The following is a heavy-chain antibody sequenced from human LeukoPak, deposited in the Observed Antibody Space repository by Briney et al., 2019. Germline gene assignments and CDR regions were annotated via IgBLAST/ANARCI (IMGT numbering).Heavy chain of an antibody. Sequence: PGGSLRLSCAASGFTVSSNYMSWVRQAPGKGLEWVSVIYSGGSTYYADSVKGRFTISRDNSKNTLYLQMNSLRAEDTAVYYCAKDRGSSWMNWFDPWGQGTLVTVSS. CDR1: GFTVSSNY. CDR3: AKDRGSSWMNWFDP. D-gene: IGHD6-13*01. V-gene: IGHV3-53*01. CDR2: IYSGGST. J-gene: IGHJ5*02.